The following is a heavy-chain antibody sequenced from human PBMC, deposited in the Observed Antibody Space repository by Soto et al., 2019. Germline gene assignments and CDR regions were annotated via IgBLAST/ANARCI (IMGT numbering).Heavy chain of an antibody. J-gene: IGHJ4*02. CDR2: IYYSGST. V-gene: IGHV4-59*12. CDR3: ARNYYFDY. CDR1: GGSISSYY. Sequence: QVQLQESGPGLVKPSETLSLACTVSGGSISSYYWSWIRQPPGKGLEWIGYIYYSGSTNYNPSLKIRVTISVDTSKNQFSLKLSSVTAADTAVYYCARNYYFDYWGQGTLVTVSS.